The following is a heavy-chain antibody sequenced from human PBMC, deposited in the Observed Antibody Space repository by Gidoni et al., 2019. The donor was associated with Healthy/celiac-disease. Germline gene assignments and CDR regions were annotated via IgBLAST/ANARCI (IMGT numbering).Heavy chain of an antibody. D-gene: IGHD3-10*01. Sequence: EVQLLETGGGLVQPGGSLRLSCAASGFTFSNYAMSWVRQAPGKGLEWVSVISGSGDNPHYEDSVKGRFTISRDNSKNMLYLQMNSLRAEDTAVYYCAKGWPRGDFDYWGQGTLVIVSP. J-gene: IGHJ4*02. CDR2: ISGSGDNP. CDR3: AKGWPRGDFDY. CDR1: GFTFSNYA. V-gene: IGHV3-23*01.